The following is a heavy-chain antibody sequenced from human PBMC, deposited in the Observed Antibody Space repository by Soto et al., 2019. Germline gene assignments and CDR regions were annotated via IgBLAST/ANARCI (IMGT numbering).Heavy chain of an antibody. CDR3: ARDTGVDFDY. V-gene: IGHV3-74*01. J-gene: IGHJ4*02. CDR2: INGDGSIT. D-gene: IGHD2-8*01. CDR1: GFTFSSYW. Sequence: EVQLVESGGGLVQPGGSLRLSCAASGFTFSSYWMHWVRQAPGKGLVWFSQINGDGSITSYADSERGRFTISRDNAKNTLYLQMNSLRADDTAVYYCARDTGVDFDYWGQGTLVTVSS.